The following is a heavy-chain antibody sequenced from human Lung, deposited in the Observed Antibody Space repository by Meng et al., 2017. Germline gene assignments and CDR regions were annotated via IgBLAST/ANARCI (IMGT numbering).Heavy chain of an antibody. V-gene: IGHV4-34*01. D-gene: IGHD4-11*01. CDR3: ARGPTTMAHDFDY. Sequence: QLGGGLLTPSETLSLTCVGSGGSFSDYYVSWIRQPPGKGLEWIGEINHSGSTNYNPSLERRATISVDTSQNNLSLKLSSVTAADSAVYYCARGPTTMAHDFDYWGQGTLVTVSS. J-gene: IGHJ4*02. CDR2: INHSGST. CDR1: GGSFSDYY.